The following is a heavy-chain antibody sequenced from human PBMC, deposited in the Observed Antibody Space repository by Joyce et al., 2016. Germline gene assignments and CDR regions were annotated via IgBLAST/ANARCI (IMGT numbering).Heavy chain of an antibody. CDR2: ISYHGTNK. CDR1: GFTFRSYA. V-gene: IGHV3-30*04. Sequence: QVQLVESGGGVVQPGRSLRLSCAASGFTFRSYAMHWVRQAPGKGLECVALISYHGTNKDHAESVKGRFTISRDNSKNTLYLQMDSLRGDDTAVYYCARVQVPGIDFHYYGMDVWGQGTTVTVSS. J-gene: IGHJ6*02. D-gene: IGHD3-10*01. CDR3: ARVQVPGIDFHYYGMDV.